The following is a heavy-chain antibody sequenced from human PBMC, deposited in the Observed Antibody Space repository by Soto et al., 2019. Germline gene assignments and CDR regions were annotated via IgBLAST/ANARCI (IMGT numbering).Heavy chain of an antibody. V-gene: IGHV3-48*01. J-gene: IGHJ6*01. D-gene: IGHD3-16*02. CDR3: ARDQVILPAHDFFYGSDA. CDR1: GFTFTSYS. CDR2: ISSSSSAI. Sequence: GWALRLSCSASGFTFTSYSMNWVRQAPGKGLEWISYISSSSSAIYYADSVKGRFTISRDNAKNSLYLQMNSLRVEDTAVYYCARDQVILPAHDFFYGSDAWWQGATVTVYS.